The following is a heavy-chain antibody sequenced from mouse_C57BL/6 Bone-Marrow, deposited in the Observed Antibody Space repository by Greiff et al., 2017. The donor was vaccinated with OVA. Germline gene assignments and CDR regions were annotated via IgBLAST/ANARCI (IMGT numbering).Heavy chain of an antibody. CDR1: GYSFTGYY. CDR2: INPSTGGT. J-gene: IGHJ4*01. Sequence: EVKLQESGPELVKPGASVKISCKASGYSFTGYYMNWVKQSPEKSLEWIGEINPSTGGTTYNQKFKAKATLTVDKSSSTAYMQLKSLTSEDSAVYYCARDYDYAMDYWGQGTSVTVSS. D-gene: IGHD2-4*01. V-gene: IGHV1-42*01. CDR3: ARDYDYAMDY.